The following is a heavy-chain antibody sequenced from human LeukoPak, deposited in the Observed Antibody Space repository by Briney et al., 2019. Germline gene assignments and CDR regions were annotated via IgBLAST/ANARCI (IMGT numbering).Heavy chain of an antibody. V-gene: IGHV3-23*01. Sequence: GGSLRLSCAASGFTLSSYGMSWVRQAPGKGLEWVSAIRGSGGSTYYADSVKGRFTISRDNSKNTLYLQMNSLRAEDTAVYYCAELGITMIGGVWGKGTTVTISS. CDR2: IRGSGGST. CDR1: GFTLSSYG. D-gene: IGHD3-10*02. J-gene: IGHJ6*04. CDR3: AELGITMIGGV.